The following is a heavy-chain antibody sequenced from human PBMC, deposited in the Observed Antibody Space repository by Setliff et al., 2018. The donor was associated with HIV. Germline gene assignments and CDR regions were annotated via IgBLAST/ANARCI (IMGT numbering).Heavy chain of an antibody. Sequence: PGGSLRLSCAASGFTFSSAWMGWVRQAPAKGLEWVANISPDGSATYYVDSVRGRFTISRDNSKNTLYPQMNSLTAEDTAVYYCAKGETGVLQGFDCWGQGTLVTVSS. V-gene: IGHV3-7*03. D-gene: IGHD3-16*01. CDR3: AKGETGVLQGFDC. CDR2: ISPDGSAT. J-gene: IGHJ4*02. CDR1: GFTFSSAW.